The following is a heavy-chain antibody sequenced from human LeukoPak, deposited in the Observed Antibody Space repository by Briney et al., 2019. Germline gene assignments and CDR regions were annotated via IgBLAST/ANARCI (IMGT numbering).Heavy chain of an antibody. CDR1: GYTFSNFE. V-gene: IGHV3-48*03. D-gene: IGHD1-26*01. CDR3: AGGPQYSGSHGY. CDR2: INDGGNII. J-gene: IGHJ4*02. Sequence: GESLKISCKGSGYTFSNFEMAWVRQGPGMGLEWLAYINDGGNIIRYADAVKGRFTISRDSVKKSGFLQMNSLRVDDTAVYYCAGGPQYSGSHGYWGQGTLVTVSS.